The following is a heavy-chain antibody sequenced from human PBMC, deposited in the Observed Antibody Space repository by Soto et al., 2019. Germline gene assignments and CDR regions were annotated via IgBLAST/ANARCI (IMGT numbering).Heavy chain of an antibody. D-gene: IGHD2-2*01. CDR2: IIPIFGTA. Sequence: SVKVSCKASGGTFSSYAISWVRQAPGQGLEWMGGIIPIFGTANYAQKFQGRVTITADESTSTAYMELSSLRSEDTAVYYCARGDAAMAHYYYYGMDVWGQGTTVTVSS. CDR1: GGTFSSYA. J-gene: IGHJ6*02. V-gene: IGHV1-69*13. CDR3: ARGDAAMAHYYYYGMDV.